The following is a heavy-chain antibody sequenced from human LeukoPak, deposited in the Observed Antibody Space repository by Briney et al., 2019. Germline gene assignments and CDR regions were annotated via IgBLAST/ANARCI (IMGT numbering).Heavy chain of an antibody. Sequence: PGGSLRLSCAASGFTFSSYGMHWVRQAPGKGLEWVAVISYDGSNKYYADSVKGRFTISRDNSKNTLYLQMNSLRAEDTAVYYCAKEGIVGEMATSDYWGQGTLVTVSS. CDR2: ISYDGSNK. J-gene: IGHJ4*02. CDR3: AKEGIVGEMATSDY. D-gene: IGHD5-24*01. CDR1: GFTFSSYG. V-gene: IGHV3-30*18.